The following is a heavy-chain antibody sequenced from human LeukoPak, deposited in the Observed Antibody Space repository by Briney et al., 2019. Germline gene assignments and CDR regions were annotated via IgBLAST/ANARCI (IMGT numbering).Heavy chain of an antibody. J-gene: IGHJ6*03. Sequence: SETLSLTCTVSGGSISNSSYYWGWIRQPPGKGLEWIGSIYYSGSTYYNPSLKSRVTISVDTSKNQFSLKLSSVTAADTAVYYCARHKNFVRGSYYYYMDVWGKGTTVTVSS. CDR2: IYYSGST. CDR1: GGSISNSSYY. V-gene: IGHV4-39*01. D-gene: IGHD2-15*01. CDR3: ARHKNFVRGSYYYYMDV.